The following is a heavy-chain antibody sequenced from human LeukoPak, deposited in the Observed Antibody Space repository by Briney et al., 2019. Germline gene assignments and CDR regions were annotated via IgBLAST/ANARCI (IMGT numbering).Heavy chain of an antibody. CDR1: GFTVSSNY. J-gene: IGHJ5*02. CDR2: IYSGGST. D-gene: IGHD3-22*01. Sequence: GGSLRLSCAASGFTVSSNYMSWVRQAPGKGLEWVSVIYSGGSTYYADSVKGRFTISRDNSKNTLYLQMNSLRPEDTAVYYCAKVGDYFDSTGYYNLWGQGTLVTVSS. CDR3: AKVGDYFDSTGYYNL. V-gene: IGHV3-53*05.